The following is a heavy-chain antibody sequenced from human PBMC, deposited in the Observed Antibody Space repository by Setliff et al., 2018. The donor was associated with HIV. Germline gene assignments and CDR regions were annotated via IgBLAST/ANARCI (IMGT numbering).Heavy chain of an antibody. CDR3: ARVGGKGYSNFLDS. CDR1: SGSIHSGSYY. J-gene: IGHJ4*02. Sequence: PSETLSLTCTVSSGSIHSGSYYWSWIRQPVGKGLEWIGRIYTSGSTDYNPSLESRVAISVDTSKNHFSLNLTSVTAADTAIYFCARVGGKGYSNFLDSWGQGLLVTVSS. D-gene: IGHD2-15*01. CDR2: IYTSGST. V-gene: IGHV4-61*02.